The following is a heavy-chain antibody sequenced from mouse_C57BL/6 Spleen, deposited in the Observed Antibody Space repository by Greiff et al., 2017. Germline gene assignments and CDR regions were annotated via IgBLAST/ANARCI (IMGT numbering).Heavy chain of an antibody. CDR1: GFTFSDYY. J-gene: IGHJ4*01. V-gene: IGHV5-12*01. CDR2: ISNGGGST. Sequence: EVQRVESGGGLVQPGGSLKLSCAASGFTFSDYYMYWVRQTPGKRLEWVAYISNGGGSTYYPDTVKGRFTISRDNAKNTLYLQMSRLKSEDTAMYYCARRRYDYDAMDYWGQGTSVTVSS. D-gene: IGHD1-1*01. CDR3: ARRRYDYDAMDY.